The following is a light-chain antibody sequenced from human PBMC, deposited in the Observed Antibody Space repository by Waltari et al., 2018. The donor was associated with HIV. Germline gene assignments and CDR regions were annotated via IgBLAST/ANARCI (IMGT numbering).Light chain of an antibody. V-gene: IGKV1-5*03. CDR3: QQYSSYSWT. CDR2: KAS. CDR1: QTVSNW. Sequence: DIQMTKSPSTLSTSVGDKITITCRASQTVSNWLAWYQQRSGKAPKLLIYKASTLESGVPSRFSGSGSGTEFTLTISSLQPDDFATYYCQQYSSYSWTFGQGTKVEI. J-gene: IGKJ1*01.